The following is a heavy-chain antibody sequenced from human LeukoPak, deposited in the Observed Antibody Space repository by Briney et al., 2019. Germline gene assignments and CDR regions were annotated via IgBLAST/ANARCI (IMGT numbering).Heavy chain of an antibody. CDR1: GGSISSYY. CDR2: IYYSGST. CDR3: ARGPLNYYDNSGYCYVPN. J-gene: IGHJ4*02. Sequence: SETLSLTCTVSGGSISSYYWSWIRQPPGKGLEWIWYIYYSGSTNYNPSLESRVTISVDRSKNQFSLKLTSVTAADTAVYYCARGPLNYYDNSGYCYVPNWGQGTLVTVSS. V-gene: IGHV4-59*12. D-gene: IGHD3-22*01.